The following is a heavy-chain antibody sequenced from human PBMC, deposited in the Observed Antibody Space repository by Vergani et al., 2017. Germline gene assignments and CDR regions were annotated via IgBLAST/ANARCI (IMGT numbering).Heavy chain of an antibody. CDR3: ARLWEVDY. J-gene: IGHJ4*02. V-gene: IGHV3-23*01. CDR1: AFTFSSYA. Sequence: EVQLLESGGGLVQPGGSLRLSCAASAFTFSSYAMSWVRQAPGKGLEWVSAISGSGGSTYYADSVKGRFTISRDTSKNSLYLQMNSLRAEDTAVYYCARLWEVDYWGQGTLVTVSS. D-gene: IGHD1-26*01. CDR2: ISGSGGST.